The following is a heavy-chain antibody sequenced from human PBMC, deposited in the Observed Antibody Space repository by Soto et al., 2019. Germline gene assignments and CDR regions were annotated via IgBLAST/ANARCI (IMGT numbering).Heavy chain of an antibody. V-gene: IGHV4-59*08. CDR2: IDDSGNT. Sequence: PSETLPLTYTVSGDSVIRLYWSWIRQSPGKGLEWIGYIDDSGNTNYNPSLKSRVTISLDTSKNQFSLRLNSAAAADTGIYYCARYGRRYTLSWLDPWGQGTLVT. D-gene: IGHD3-16*02. CDR3: ARYGRRYTLSWLDP. J-gene: IGHJ5*01. CDR1: GDSVIRLY.